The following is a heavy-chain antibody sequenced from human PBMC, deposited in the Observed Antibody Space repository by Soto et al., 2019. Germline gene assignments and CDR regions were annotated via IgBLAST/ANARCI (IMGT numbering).Heavy chain of an antibody. Sequence: GGSLRLSCAASGFTFQSYTMNWVRQAPGKGLECVSSISRRSSHIYYADSVRGRFTISRDNAKNSVSLQMNTLRAEDTAVYYCAREDSIIIPAVSDFWGQGTLVTVSS. CDR3: AREDSIIIPAVSDF. D-gene: IGHD2-2*01. CDR1: GFTFQSYT. V-gene: IGHV3-21*01. J-gene: IGHJ4*02. CDR2: ISRRSSHI.